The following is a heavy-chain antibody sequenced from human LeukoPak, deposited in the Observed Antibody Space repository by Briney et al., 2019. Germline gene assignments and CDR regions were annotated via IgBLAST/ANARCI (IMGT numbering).Heavy chain of an antibody. V-gene: IGHV3-21*01. CDR2: ISSSSIYI. J-gene: IGHJ4*02. Sequence: GGSLRLSCAASGFTFSTYSMIWVRQAPGEGLEWVSSISSSSIYIYYADSVKGRSTISRDNAKNSLYLQMNSLRVEDTAVYYCATKGGDYWGQGTLVTVSS. CDR3: ATKGGDY. CDR1: GFTFSTYS. D-gene: IGHD3-16*01.